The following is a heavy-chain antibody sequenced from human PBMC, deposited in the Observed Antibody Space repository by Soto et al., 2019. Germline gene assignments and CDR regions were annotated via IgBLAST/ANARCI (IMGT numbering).Heavy chain of an antibody. CDR1: GFTFSSYG. J-gene: IGHJ4*02. CDR2: IWYDGSNK. Sequence: QVQLVESGGGVVQPGRSLRLSCAASGFTFSSYGMHWVRQAPGKGLEWVAVIWYDGSNKYYADSVKGRFTISRDNSKNTLYLQMNSLRAEDTAVYYCARDSGAVAARLELDYWGQGTLVTVSS. V-gene: IGHV3-33*01. CDR3: ARDSGAVAARLELDY. D-gene: IGHD6-6*01.